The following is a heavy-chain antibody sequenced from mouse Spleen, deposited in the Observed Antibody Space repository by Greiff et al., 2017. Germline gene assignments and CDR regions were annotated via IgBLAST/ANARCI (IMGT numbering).Heavy chain of an antibody. CDR2: IDPSDSYT. CDR3: ANMITRVDY. Sequence: QVQLQQPGAELVMPGASVKLSCKASGYTFTSYWMHWVKQRPGQGLEWIGEIDPSDSYTNYNQKFKGKATLTVDKSSSTAYMQLSSLTSEDSAVYYCANMITRVDYWGEGTTLTVSS. J-gene: IGHJ2*01. CDR1: GYTFTSYW. V-gene: IGHV1-69*01. D-gene: IGHD2-4*01.